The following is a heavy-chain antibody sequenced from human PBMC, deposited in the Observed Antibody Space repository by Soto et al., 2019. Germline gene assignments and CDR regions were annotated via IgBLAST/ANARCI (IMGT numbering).Heavy chain of an antibody. J-gene: IGHJ4*02. Sequence: EVQLLESGGGLVQPGGSLRLSCAASGFTFSSYAMSWVRQAPGKGLEWVSAISGSGGSTYYADSVKGRFTISRDNSKNTLYLQMNSLSAEDKAVYYCAKGLYGDYLRFDYWGQGTLVTVSS. D-gene: IGHD4-17*01. CDR1: GFTFSSYA. CDR2: ISGSGGST. V-gene: IGHV3-23*01. CDR3: AKGLYGDYLRFDY.